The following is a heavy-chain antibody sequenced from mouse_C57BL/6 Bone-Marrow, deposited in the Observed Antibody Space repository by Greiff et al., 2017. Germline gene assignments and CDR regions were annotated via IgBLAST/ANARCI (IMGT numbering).Heavy chain of an antibody. Sequence: VQLQQSGGGLVKPGGSLKLSCAASGFTFSSYAMSWVRQTPEKRLEWVATISDGGSYTYYPDNVKGRFTISRDNAKNNLYLQMSHLKSEDTAMYYCARDGGSSYWYFDVWGTGTTVTVSS. CDR3: ARDGGSSYWYFDV. CDR1: GFTFSSYA. CDR2: ISDGGSYT. V-gene: IGHV5-4*01. J-gene: IGHJ1*03. D-gene: IGHD1-1*01.